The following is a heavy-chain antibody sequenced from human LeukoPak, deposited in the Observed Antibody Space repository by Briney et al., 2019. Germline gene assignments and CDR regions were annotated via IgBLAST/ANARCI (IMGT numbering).Heavy chain of an antibody. D-gene: IGHD3-22*01. CDR3: ASLVSSGYYYSGAFDI. Sequence: GGSLRLSCAASGFTVSSNYMSWVRQAPGKGLEWVSVIYSGGSTYYADSVKGRFTISRDNSKNTLYLQMNSLRAEDTAVYYCASLVSSGYYYSGAFDIWGQGTMVTVSS. J-gene: IGHJ3*02. V-gene: IGHV3-53*01. CDR1: GFTVSSNY. CDR2: IYSGGST.